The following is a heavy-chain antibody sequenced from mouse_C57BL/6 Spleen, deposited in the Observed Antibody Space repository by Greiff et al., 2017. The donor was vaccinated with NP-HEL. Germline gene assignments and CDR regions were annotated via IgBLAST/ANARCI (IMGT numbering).Heavy chain of an antibody. V-gene: IGHV5-4*03. Sequence: DVKLVESGGGLVKPGGSLKLSCAASGFTFSSYAMSWVRQTPEKRLEWVATISDGGSYTYYPDNVKGRFTISRDNAKNNLYLQMSHLKSEDTAMYYCARRDYYGSSYWYFDVWGTGTTVTVSS. J-gene: IGHJ1*03. D-gene: IGHD1-1*01. CDR2: ISDGGSYT. CDR1: GFTFSSYA. CDR3: ARRDYYGSSYWYFDV.